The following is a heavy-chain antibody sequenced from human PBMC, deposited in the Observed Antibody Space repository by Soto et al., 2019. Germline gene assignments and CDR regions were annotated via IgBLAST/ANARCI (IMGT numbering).Heavy chain of an antibody. CDR3: AKGGAAAGTPFDY. Sequence: QVQVVESGGGVVQPGRSLRLSCAASGFTFSTYGMHWVRQAPGEGLEWVAVISYGGSERYYTDSVKGRFTISRDNSKDTLSLKMDSLRAEDTAVYFCAKGGAAAGTPFDYWGQGTLVTVSS. J-gene: IGHJ4*02. CDR2: ISYGGSER. CDR1: GFTFSTYG. V-gene: IGHV3-30*18. D-gene: IGHD6-13*01.